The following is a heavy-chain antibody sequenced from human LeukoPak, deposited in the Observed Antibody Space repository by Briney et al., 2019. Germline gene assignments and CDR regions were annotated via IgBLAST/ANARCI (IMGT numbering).Heavy chain of an antibody. V-gene: IGHV1-18*01. CDR3: ARDTARYYYPSLDY. D-gene: IGHD3-10*01. Sequence: ASVKVSCKASGYTFTSYGISWVRQAPGQGLEWMGWISAYNGNTNYAQKLQGRVTMTTDTSTSTAYMELSSLRSKDTAVYYCARDTARYYYPSLDYWGQGTLVTVSS. CDR1: GYTFTSYG. J-gene: IGHJ4*02. CDR2: ISAYNGNT.